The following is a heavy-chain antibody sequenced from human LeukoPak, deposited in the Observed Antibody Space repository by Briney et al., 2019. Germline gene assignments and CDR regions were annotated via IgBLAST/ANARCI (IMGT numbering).Heavy chain of an antibody. CDR3: ARGVGDYVLLDY. CDR1: GFTFSSYA. D-gene: IGHD2-21*02. V-gene: IGHV3-23*01. Sequence: GGSLRLSCAASGFTFSSYAMSWVRQAPGKGLEWVSGISGSGGSTYYADSVKGRFTISRDNSKNTLYLQMNSLRAEDTAVYYCARGVGDYVLLDYWGQGSLVTVSS. CDR2: ISGSGGST. J-gene: IGHJ4*02.